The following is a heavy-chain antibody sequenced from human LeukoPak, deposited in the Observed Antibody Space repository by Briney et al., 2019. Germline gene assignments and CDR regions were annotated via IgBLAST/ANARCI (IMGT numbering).Heavy chain of an antibody. Sequence: SQTLSLTCAISGDSVSSNIAAWNWIRQSPSRGLEWLGRTYYRSKWFSDYALSVKSRITISPDTSKNRFSLQLNSVTPEDTAVYYCARGSCESTPGGFDSWGQGTLVTVSS. J-gene: IGHJ4*02. D-gene: IGHD3-16*01. V-gene: IGHV6-1*01. CDR1: GDSVSSNIAA. CDR3: ARGSCESTPGGFDS. CDR2: TYYRSKWFS.